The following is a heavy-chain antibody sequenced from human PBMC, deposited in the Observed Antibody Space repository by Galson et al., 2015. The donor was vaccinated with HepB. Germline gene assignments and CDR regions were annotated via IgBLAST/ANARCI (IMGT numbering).Heavy chain of an antibody. CDR1: GYTFTSYY. CDR2: INPSGGST. J-gene: IGHJ4*02. Sequence: SVKVSCKASGYTFTSYYMHWVRQAPGQGLEWMGIINPSGGSTSYAQKFQGRVTMTRDTSTSTVYMELSSLRSEDTAVYYCARSPPWEYQLLYDPYDYWGQGTLVTVSS. D-gene: IGHD2-2*02. V-gene: IGHV1-46*01. CDR3: ARSPPWEYQLLYDPYDY.